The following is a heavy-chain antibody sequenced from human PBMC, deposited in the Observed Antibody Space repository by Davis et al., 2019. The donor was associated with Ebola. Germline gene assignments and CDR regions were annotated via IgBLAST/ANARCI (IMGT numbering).Heavy chain of an antibody. D-gene: IGHD1-26*01. J-gene: IGHJ4*02. V-gene: IGHV4-59*08. CDR1: GGSNSSYY. Sequence: SETLSLTCTVSGGSNSSYYWSWIRQPPGTGPEWIGCISHSGSTNYNPSLKSRITISIDTSNNHLSLRLSSVTVADTAVYYCARQGTSGSQEIFDYWGQGTLVTVSS. CDR2: ISHSGST. CDR3: ARQGTSGSQEIFDY.